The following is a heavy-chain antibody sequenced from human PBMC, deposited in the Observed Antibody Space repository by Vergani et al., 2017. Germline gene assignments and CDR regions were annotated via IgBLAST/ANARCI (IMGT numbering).Heavy chain of an antibody. CDR3: ARGGAPWLGMDV. CDR2: LWYDGSNK. V-gene: IGHV3-33*01. J-gene: IGHJ6*04. D-gene: IGHD3-16*01. Sequence: QVQLVESGGGVVQPGRSLRLSCAASGFTFSSYGLHWVRQAPGKGLEWVAVLWYDGSNKYYADSVKGRFTISRANYKNTLYLQMNSLRAEDTAVYYCARGGAPWLGMDVWGKGTTVTVSS. CDR1: GFTFSSYG.